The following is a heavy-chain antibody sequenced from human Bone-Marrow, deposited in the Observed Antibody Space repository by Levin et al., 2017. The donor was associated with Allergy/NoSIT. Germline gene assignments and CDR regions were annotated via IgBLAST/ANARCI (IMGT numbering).Heavy chain of an antibody. J-gene: IGHJ4*02. CDR2: ISSSGSTI. Sequence: GESLKISCAASGFTFSDYYMSWIRQAPGKGLEWVSYISSSGSTIYYADSVKGRFTISRDNAKNSLYLQMNSLRAEDTAVYYCARDRGRTMVQGVIIERDLCYFDYWGQGTLVTVSS. CDR1: GFTFSDYY. CDR3: ARDRGRTMVQGVIIERDLCYFDY. D-gene: IGHD3-10*01. V-gene: IGHV3-11*01.